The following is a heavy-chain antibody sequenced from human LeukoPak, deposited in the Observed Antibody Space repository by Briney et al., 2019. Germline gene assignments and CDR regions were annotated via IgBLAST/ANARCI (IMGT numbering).Heavy chain of an antibody. CDR3: ASLVLPAAPLDY. CDR2: INHSGST. Sequence: PSETLSLTCPVYGGSFSGYYWSWIRQPPGKGLEWIGEINHSGSTNYNPSLKSRVTISVDTSKNQFSLKLSSVTAADTAVYYCASLVLPAAPLDYWGQGTLVTVSS. D-gene: IGHD2-2*01. J-gene: IGHJ4*02. CDR1: GGSFSGYY. V-gene: IGHV4-34*01.